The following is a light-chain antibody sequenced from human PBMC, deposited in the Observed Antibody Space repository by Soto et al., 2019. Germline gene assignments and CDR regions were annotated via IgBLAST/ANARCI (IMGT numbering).Light chain of an antibody. CDR2: DVS. Sequence: QSVLTQPASVSGSPGQSITISCTGTSSDVGGYNYVSWYQRHPGKAPKLMIYDVSNRPSGVSNRFSGSKSGNTASLTISGLQAEDEADYYCSSYTSSSTRLYVFGTGTKVTVL. V-gene: IGLV2-14*01. CDR1: SSDVGGYNY. CDR3: SSYTSSSTRLYV. J-gene: IGLJ1*01.